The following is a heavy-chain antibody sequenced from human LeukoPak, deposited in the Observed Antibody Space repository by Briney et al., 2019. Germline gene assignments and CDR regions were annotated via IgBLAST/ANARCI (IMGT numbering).Heavy chain of an antibody. V-gene: IGHV3-7*01. CDR1: ELSFSTYG. CDR2: IKEDGTEK. D-gene: IGHD3-10*01. J-gene: IGHJ6*03. Sequence: GRSLRLSCAASELSFSTYGMSCVRQAPGKWREWVANIKEDGTEKYYVGSVKGRFTISRDNAKESLYLQMNSLRDDDTAVYFCARSPAGDAWPRAYYMDVWGKGTTVTVSS. CDR3: ARSPAGDAWPRAYYMDV.